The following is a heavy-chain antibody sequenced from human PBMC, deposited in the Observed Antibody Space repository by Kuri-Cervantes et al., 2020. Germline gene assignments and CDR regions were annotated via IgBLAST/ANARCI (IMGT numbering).Heavy chain of an antibody. D-gene: IGHD5-18*01. CDR2: IYSGGST. CDR3: ARDHSYLRAFDI. CDR1: GFTFSSYA. Sequence: GESLKISCAASGFTFSSYAMSWVRQAPGKGLEWVSVIYSGGSTYYADSVKGRFTISRDNSKNTLYLQMNSLRAEDTAVYYCARDHSYLRAFDIWGQGTMVTVSS. V-gene: IGHV3-53*01. J-gene: IGHJ3*02.